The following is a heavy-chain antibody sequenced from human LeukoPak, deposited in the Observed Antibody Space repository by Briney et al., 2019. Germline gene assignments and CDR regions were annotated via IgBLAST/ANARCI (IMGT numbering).Heavy chain of an antibody. D-gene: IGHD2-21*01. CDR2: MNPHGDYT. CDR1: GYNFKSYD. V-gene: IGHV1-8*01. J-gene: IGHJ6*04. CDR3: ARSLGAYWDV. Sequence: GASVKVSCKASGYNFKSYDINWVRQASGQGLEWMGWMNPHGDYTGYAQKFQGRVTITADESTSTAYMELSSLRSEDTAVYYCARSLGAYWDVWGKGTTVTVSS.